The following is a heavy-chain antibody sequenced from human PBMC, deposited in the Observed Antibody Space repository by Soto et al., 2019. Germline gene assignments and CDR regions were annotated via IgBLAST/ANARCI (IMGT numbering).Heavy chain of an antibody. V-gene: IGHV1-2*02. CDR3: ARDRGSSGWYLY. CDR2: INPNSGGT. D-gene: IGHD6-19*01. CDR1: GYTFTGYY. Sequence: ASVKVSCKASGYTFTGYYMHWVRQAPGQGLEWMGWINPNSGGTNYAQKFQGRVTMTRDTSISTAYMELSRLRSDDTAVYYCARDRGSSGWYLYWGQGTLVTVSS. J-gene: IGHJ4*02.